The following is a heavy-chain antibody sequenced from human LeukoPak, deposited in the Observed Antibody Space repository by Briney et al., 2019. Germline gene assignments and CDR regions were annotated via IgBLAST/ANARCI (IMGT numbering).Heavy chain of an antibody. D-gene: IGHD5-18*01. CDR1: GFTFSSYG. CDR2: ISGSGGST. J-gene: IGHJ4*02. V-gene: IGHV3-23*01. CDR3: ARGGDSYVVPIDY. Sequence: GGSLRLSCAASGFTFSSYGMSWVRQAPGKGLEWVSAISGSGGSTYFADSVKGRFTISRDNSKNTLYLQMNSLRAEDTAVYYCARGGDSYVVPIDYWGQGTLVTVSS.